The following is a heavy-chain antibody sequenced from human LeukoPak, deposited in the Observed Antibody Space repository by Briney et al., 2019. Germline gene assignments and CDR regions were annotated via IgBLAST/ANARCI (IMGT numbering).Heavy chain of an antibody. CDR3: ARARGERRVDY. CDR1: GGSISSGGYY. D-gene: IGHD1-1*01. V-gene: IGHV4-31*03. Sequence: SETLSLTCTVSGGSISSGGYYWSWIRRHPGKGLEWIGYIYYSGSTYYNPSLKSRVTISVDTSKNQFSLKLSSVTAADTAVYYCARARGERRVDYWGQGTLVTVSS. J-gene: IGHJ4*02. CDR2: IYYSGST.